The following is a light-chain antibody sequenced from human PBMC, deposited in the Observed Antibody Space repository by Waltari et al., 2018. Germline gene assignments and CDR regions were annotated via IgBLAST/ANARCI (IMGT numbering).Light chain of an antibody. V-gene: IGLV4-69*01. CDR1: SGHSSYA. Sequence: QLVLTQSPSASASLGASVKLTCTLSSGHSSYAIAWHLQQPEKGPRYLMKLNSDGSHSKGDGIPDRFSGSSSGAERYLTISSLQSEDEADYYGQTWGNWVFGGGTKLTVL. CDR2: LNSDGSH. CDR3: QTWGNWV. J-gene: IGLJ3*02.